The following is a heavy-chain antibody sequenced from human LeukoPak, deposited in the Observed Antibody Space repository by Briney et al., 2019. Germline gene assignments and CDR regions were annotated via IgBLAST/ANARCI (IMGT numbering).Heavy chain of an antibody. CDR1: GFAFSNYA. D-gene: IGHD3-10*01. Sequence: PGGSLRLSCSASGFAFSNYAMTWVRQAPGKGLEWVAGISGLGDGTYYADSVKGRFTISGDNSKNTVYLQMNSLRADDTAVYYCAKDLPRYTIIRGVKTFDYWGLGTQVAVSS. J-gene: IGHJ4*02. CDR2: ISGLGDGT. CDR3: AKDLPRYTIIRGVKTFDY. V-gene: IGHV3-23*01.